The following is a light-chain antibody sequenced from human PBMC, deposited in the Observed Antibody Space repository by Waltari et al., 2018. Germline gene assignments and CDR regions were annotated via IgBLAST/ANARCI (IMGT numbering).Light chain of an antibody. CDR1: QSISSW. J-gene: IGKJ1*01. Sequence: DIQMTQSPSSLSASVGDTATITCRASQSISSWLDWYQQKPGKAPKLLIYKASSLQSGVPSRFSGSGSGTEFTLTISSLQPEDFATYYCLQYSSSWTFGQGTKVEIK. CDR2: KAS. V-gene: IGKV1-12*01. CDR3: LQYSSSWT.